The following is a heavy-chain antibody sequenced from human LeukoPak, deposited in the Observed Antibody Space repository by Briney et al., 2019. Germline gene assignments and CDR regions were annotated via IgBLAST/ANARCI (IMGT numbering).Heavy chain of an antibody. CDR3: ARENDRYGRIDY. J-gene: IGHJ4*02. Sequence: PSETLSLTCTVSGGSISSYYWSWVRQPPGRGLEWIGYVSYSGSTDYNPSLKSRVIISIDTSKNQFSLRLSSVTAADTAVYYCARENDRYGRIDYWGQGTQVTVSS. CDR1: GGSISSYY. CDR2: VSYSGST. V-gene: IGHV4-59*01. D-gene: IGHD5-18*01.